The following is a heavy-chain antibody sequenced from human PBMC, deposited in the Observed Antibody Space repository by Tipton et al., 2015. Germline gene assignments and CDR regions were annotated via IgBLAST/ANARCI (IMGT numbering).Heavy chain of an antibody. J-gene: IGHJ4*02. V-gene: IGHV4-59*12. Sequence: GLVKPSETLSLTCTVSDGSISSYYWSWIRQPPGKGLEWIGYIYYSGSTNYNPSLKSRVTISVDTSKNQFSLKLSSVTAADTAVYYCARVDYGDYVHYFDYWGQGTLVTVSS. CDR1: DGSISSYY. D-gene: IGHD4-17*01. CDR2: IYYSGST. CDR3: ARVDYGDYVHYFDY.